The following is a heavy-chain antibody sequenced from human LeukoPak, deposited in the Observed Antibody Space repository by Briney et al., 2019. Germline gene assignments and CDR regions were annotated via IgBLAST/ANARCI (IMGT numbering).Heavy chain of an antibody. CDR3: ARVFSGGAVAGTEGYHDAFDI. Sequence: ASVKVSCKASGYTFTSYGISWVRQAPGQGLEWMGWISAYNGNTNYAQKLQGRVTMTTDTSTSTAYMELRSLRSDDTAVYYCARVFSGGAVAGTEGYHDAFDIWGQGTMVTVSS. CDR2: ISAYNGNT. D-gene: IGHD6-19*01. J-gene: IGHJ3*02. CDR1: GYTFTSYG. V-gene: IGHV1-18*01.